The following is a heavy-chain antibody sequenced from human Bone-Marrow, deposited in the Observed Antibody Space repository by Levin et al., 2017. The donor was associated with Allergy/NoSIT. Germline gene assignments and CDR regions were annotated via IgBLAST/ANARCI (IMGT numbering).Heavy chain of an antibody. CDR1: GFTFSDAW. J-gene: IGHJ4*02. CDR2: IRKKSHGGTA. Sequence: GESLKISCTASGFTFSDAWMTWVRHAPGKGLEWVGFIRKKSHGGTADYAAPVKGRFSISRDDSRNILYLQMNRLTSEDTAVYFCSKGQGNNWGPGTPVTVSS. V-gene: IGHV3-15*01. CDR3: SKGQGNN.